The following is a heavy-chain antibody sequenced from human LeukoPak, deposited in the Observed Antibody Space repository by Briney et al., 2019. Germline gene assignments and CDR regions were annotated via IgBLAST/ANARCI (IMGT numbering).Heavy chain of an antibody. CDR1: GFTFSSYA. V-gene: IGHV3-21*01. CDR2: ISSSSSYI. J-gene: IGHJ5*02. Sequence: GGSLRLSCAASGFTFSSYAMNWVRQAPGKGLEWVSSISSSSSYIYYADSVKGRFTISRDNAKNSLYLQMNSLRAEDTAVYYCARENPPYYYGSGSYIWFDPWGQGTLVTVSS. CDR3: ARENPPYYYGSGSYIWFDP. D-gene: IGHD3-10*01.